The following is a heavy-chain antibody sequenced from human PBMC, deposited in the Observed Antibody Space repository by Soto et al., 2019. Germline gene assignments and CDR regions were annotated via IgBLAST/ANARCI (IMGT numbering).Heavy chain of an antibody. CDR3: ARGRGVIVMGGHYMDV. CDR1: GGSISSGGYY. D-gene: IGHD3-16*02. Sequence: QVQLQESGPGLVKPSQTLSLTCTVSGGSISSGGYYWSGIRYHPGKGQEWIGYIYSSGSTYYNPSLKSRVTISVDTSKNQFSLKLSSVTAADTAVYYCARGRGVIVMGGHYMDVWGKVATVTVSS. V-gene: IGHV4-31*03. J-gene: IGHJ6*03. CDR2: IYSSGST.